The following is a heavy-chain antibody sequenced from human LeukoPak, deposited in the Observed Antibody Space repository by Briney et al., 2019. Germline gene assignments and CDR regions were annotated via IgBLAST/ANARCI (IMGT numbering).Heavy chain of an antibody. J-gene: IGHJ4*02. D-gene: IGHD2-21*02. CDR2: IKPDGSEK. CDR1: GFTFSNYW. V-gene: IGHV3-7*01. Sequence: GGSLRLSCVASGFTFSNYWMSWVRQAPGKGLEWVANIKPDGSEKYYVDSVKGRFTISGDNAKNSLYLQMNSLRAEDTAIYYCTRDFGSIVVVTAIVDWGQGTLVTVSS. CDR3: TRDFGSIVVVTAIVD.